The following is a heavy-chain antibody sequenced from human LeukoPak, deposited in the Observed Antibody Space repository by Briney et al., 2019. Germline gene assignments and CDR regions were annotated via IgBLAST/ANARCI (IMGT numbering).Heavy chain of an antibody. CDR1: GFTFSSYG. J-gene: IGHJ4*02. CDR3: ARDRRIAAAGYYFVY. V-gene: IGHV3-33*01. CDR2: IWYDGSNK. D-gene: IGHD6-13*01. Sequence: GGSLRLSCAASGFTFSSYGMHWVRQAPGEGLEWGAVIWYDGSNKYYADSVKGRFTISRDNSKNTLYLQMNSLRAEDTAVYYCARDRRIAAAGYYFVYWGQGTLVTVSS.